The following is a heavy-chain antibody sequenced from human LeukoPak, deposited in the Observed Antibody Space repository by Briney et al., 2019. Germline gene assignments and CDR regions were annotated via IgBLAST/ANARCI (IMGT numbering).Heavy chain of an antibody. Sequence: GGSLRLSCTASGFTFSGAWMTWVRQAPGKGLEWMANIREDGTEKNYVDSVKGRFTISRDNAKNSLYLQMNSLRAEDTAVYYCARDLGQWLGEGGFDYWGQGTLVTVSS. CDR2: IREDGTEK. D-gene: IGHD6-19*01. V-gene: IGHV3-7*01. J-gene: IGHJ4*02. CDR3: ARDLGQWLGEGGFDY. CDR1: GFTFSGAW.